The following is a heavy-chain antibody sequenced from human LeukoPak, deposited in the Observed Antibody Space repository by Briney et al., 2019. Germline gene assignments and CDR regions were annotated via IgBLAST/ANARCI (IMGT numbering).Heavy chain of an antibody. CDR1: GFTFSSYA. Sequence: GGSLRLSCAASGFTFSSYAMHWVRQAPGKGLEYVSAISSNGGSTYYANSVKGRFTISRDNSENTLYLQMGSLRAEDMAVYYCARGVPEGVTARNWFDPWGQGTLVTVSS. J-gene: IGHJ5*02. V-gene: IGHV3-64*01. CDR2: ISSNGGST. CDR3: ARGVPEGVTARNWFDP. D-gene: IGHD2-21*02.